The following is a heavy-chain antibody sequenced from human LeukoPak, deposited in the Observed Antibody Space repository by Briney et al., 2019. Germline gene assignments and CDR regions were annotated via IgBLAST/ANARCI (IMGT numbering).Heavy chain of an antibody. CDR2: ISGSGGST. V-gene: IGHV3-23*01. J-gene: IGHJ4*02. Sequence: GGSLRLSCAASGFTFSSYAMSWVRQAPGKGLEWVSAISGSGGSTYYADSVKGRFTISRDNSKNTLYLQMNSLRAEDTAVYYCARAGADVPYCGGDCYAAPFDYWGQGTLVTVSS. CDR3: ARAGADVPYCGGDCYAAPFDY. D-gene: IGHD2-21*02. CDR1: GFTFSSYA.